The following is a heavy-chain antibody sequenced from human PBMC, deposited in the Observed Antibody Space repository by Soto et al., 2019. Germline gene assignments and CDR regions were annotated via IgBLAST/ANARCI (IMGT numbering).Heavy chain of an antibody. CDR2: INAGNGNT. V-gene: IGHV1-3*01. D-gene: IGHD3-9*01. CDR3: ARADIRYFDTFDY. J-gene: IGHJ4*02. Sequence: QVQLVQSGAEVKKPGASVKVSCKASGYTFTSYAMHWVRQAPGQRLEWMGWINAGNGNTKYSKKFQGRVTITRDTTASTAYMELSSLRSEDTAVYYCARADIRYFDTFDYWGQGTLVSVSS. CDR1: GYTFTSYA.